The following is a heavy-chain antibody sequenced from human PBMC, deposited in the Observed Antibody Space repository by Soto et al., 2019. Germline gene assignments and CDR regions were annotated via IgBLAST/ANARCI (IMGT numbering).Heavy chain of an antibody. CDR1: GYTFTSHG. CDR2: ISASNGDT. D-gene: IGHD3-10*01. Sequence: ASVKVSCKASGYTFTSHGVSWGRQAPGQGLEWMGWISASNGDTNYAQKLQGRVTVTTDTSTSTAYMELRSLRSEDTAVYYCARMVRGSNIDYHHYIDVWGKGTTVTVSS. J-gene: IGHJ6*03. CDR3: ARMVRGSNIDYHHYIDV. V-gene: IGHV1-18*01.